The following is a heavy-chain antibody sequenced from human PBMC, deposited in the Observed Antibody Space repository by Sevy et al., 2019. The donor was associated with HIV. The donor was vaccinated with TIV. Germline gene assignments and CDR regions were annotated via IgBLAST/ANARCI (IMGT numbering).Heavy chain of an antibody. Sequence: GGSLRLSCAASGFTFSDYYMSWIRQAPGKGLEWVSYISSSGSTIYYADSVKGRFTISRDNAKNSLYLQMNSLRAEDTAVYYCARDLADIVVVVAATRDDAFDIWAKGQWSPSPQ. CDR3: ARDLADIVVVVAATRDDAFDI. J-gene: IGHJ3*02. CDR2: ISSSGSTI. V-gene: IGHV3-11*01. CDR1: GFTFSDYY. D-gene: IGHD2-15*01.